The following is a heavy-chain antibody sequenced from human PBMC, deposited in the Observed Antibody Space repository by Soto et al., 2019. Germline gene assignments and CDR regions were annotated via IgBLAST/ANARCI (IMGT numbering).Heavy chain of an antibody. J-gene: IGHJ6*02. V-gene: IGHV1-69*12. CDR3: ARDQDSGYVIKLLYSYNLDV. D-gene: IGHD5-12*01. Sequence: QVQLVQSGAEVKKPGSSVKVSCKASGGTFSSYAISWVRQAPGQGLEWMGGIIPIFGTANYAQKFQGRVTITADESTSTAYMELSSLRSDDTAVYYCARDQDSGYVIKLLYSYNLDVWGQGTTVTVSS. CDR1: GGTFSSYA. CDR2: IIPIFGTA.